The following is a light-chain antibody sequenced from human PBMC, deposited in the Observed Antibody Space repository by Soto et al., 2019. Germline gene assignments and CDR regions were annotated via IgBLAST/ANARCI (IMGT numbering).Light chain of an antibody. J-gene: IGKJ5*01. Sequence: EIVMTQSPATLSVSPGERAILSCSASQSIRTNVAWYQQRHGQAPRLLIYGASSRATGIPARFSGSGSGTEFTLTISSLQSEDFAIYYCQQYNHWTSITFGQGTRLEF. V-gene: IGKV3-15*01. CDR2: GAS. CDR3: QQYNHWTSIT. CDR1: QSIRTN.